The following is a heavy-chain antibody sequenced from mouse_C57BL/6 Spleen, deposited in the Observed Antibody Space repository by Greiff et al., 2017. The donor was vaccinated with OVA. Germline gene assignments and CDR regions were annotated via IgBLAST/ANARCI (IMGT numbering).Heavy chain of an antibody. J-gene: IGHJ1*03. CDR2: IYPGSGST. Sequence: QVQLQPGAELVKPGASVKMSCKASGYTFTSYWLTWVKQRPGQGLEWIGDIYPGSGSTNYNETFKSKATLTVDTSSSTAYMQLSSLTSEDAAVYDCAREREYDGDTLWYFDVWGTGTTVTVSS. D-gene: IGHD2-3*01. CDR3: AREREYDGDTLWYFDV. CDR1: GYTFTSYW. V-gene: IGHV1-55*01.